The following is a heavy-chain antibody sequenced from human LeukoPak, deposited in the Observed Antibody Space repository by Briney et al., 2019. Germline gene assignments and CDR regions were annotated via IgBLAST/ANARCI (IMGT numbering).Heavy chain of an antibody. V-gene: IGHV4-59*01. J-gene: IGHJ4*02. D-gene: IGHD5-12*01. CDR3: ARDRYSGYDWNYFDY. CDR1: GGSISSYY. CDR2: IYYSGSTNYNPSLKSP. Sequence: SETLSLTCTVSGGSISSYYWSWIRQPPGKGLEWIGYIYYSGSTNYNPSLKSPNYNPSLKSRVTISVDTSKNQISLKLSSVTAADTAVYYCARDRYSGYDWNYFDYWGQGTLVTVSS.